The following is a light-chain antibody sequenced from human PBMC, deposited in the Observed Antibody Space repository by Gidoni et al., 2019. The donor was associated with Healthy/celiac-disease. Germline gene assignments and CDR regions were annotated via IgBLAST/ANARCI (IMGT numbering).Light chain of an antibody. CDR2: GAP. CDR1: QSVSSN. CDR3: QQYNDWPPWT. V-gene: IGKV3-15*01. Sequence: EIVMTQPPATLSVSPGERATLSCRASQSVSSNFVSCQQKPGQPPRLLIFGAPTRTAGIPASFSGSGSGTEFTLTISSLQSEDFAVYYCQQYNDWPPWTFGQGTKVEIK. J-gene: IGKJ1*01.